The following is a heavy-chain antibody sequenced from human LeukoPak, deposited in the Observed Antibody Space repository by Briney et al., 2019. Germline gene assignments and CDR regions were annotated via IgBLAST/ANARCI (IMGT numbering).Heavy chain of an antibody. J-gene: IGHJ6*02. CDR2: MYDSGYT. CDR1: GVSIRSDDSY. CDR3: ARDKWVRAGNSWLHYAMDV. V-gene: IGHV4-30-4*01. Sequence: SQTLSLTCTVSGVSIRSDDSYWAWIRQPPGKGREWSVYMYDSGYTYYNPSLESRITISEDTSKSHISLKLTSVTAADTAVYYCARDKWVRAGNSWLHYAMDVWGQGTPVTVSS. D-gene: IGHD6-13*01.